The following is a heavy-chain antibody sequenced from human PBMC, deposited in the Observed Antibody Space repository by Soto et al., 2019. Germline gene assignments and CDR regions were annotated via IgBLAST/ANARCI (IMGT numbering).Heavy chain of an antibody. CDR1: GFTFSSYW. CDR3: ARAGEYGSSWYVWFWFDP. CDR2: ISSDGSST. Sequence: EVQLVESGGGLVQPGGSLRLSCAASGFTFSSYWMHWVRQAPGKGLVWVSRISSDGSSTSYADSVKGRFTISRDNAKNTMYLQMNSVRAEDTAVYYCARAGEYGSSWYVWFWFDPWGQGTLVTVSS. V-gene: IGHV3-74*01. J-gene: IGHJ5*02. D-gene: IGHD6-13*01.